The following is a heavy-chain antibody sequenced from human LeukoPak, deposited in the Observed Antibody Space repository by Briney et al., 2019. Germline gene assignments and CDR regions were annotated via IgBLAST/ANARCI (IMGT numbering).Heavy chain of an antibody. CDR2: MNPNSGNT. D-gene: IGHD2-15*01. V-gene: IGHV1-8*01. CDR3: ARYVRLVARLYYYYGMDV. J-gene: IGHJ6*02. CDR1: GYTFTSYD. Sequence: ASVKVSCKASGYTFTSYDINWVRQATGQGLEWMGWMNPNSGNTGYAQRLQGRVTMTRNTSISTAYMELSSLRSEDTAVYHCARYVRLVARLYYYYGMDVWGQGTTVTVSS.